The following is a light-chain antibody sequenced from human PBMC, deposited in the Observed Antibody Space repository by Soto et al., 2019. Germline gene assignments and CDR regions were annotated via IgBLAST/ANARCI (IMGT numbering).Light chain of an antibody. V-gene: IGKV1-33*01. CDR3: EQYDTLPLT. J-gene: IGKJ4*01. CDR1: QDTGKY. CDR2: DAS. Sequence: IQMTQSPTSLSASVGDRVTITCQASQDTGKYLNWFQQKPGKAPKRLIYDASNLETGVPARFSGSGSGTDFTFTISRLQPEDIATYFCEQYDTLPLTCGGGTKVEIK.